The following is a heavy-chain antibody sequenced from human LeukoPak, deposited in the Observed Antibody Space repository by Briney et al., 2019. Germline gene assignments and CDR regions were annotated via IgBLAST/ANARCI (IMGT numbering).Heavy chain of an antibody. J-gene: IGHJ6*03. Sequence: SETLSLTCTVSGGAISSGSYYWSWIRQPAGKGLEWIGRIYTSGSTNYNPSLKSRVTISVDTSKNQFSLKLSSVTAADTAVYYCARGRIFQLGGLGSYMDVWGKGTTVTVSS. CDR3: ARGRIFQLGGLGSYMDV. CDR2: IYTSGST. D-gene: IGHD2-15*01. V-gene: IGHV4-61*02. CDR1: GGAISSGSYY.